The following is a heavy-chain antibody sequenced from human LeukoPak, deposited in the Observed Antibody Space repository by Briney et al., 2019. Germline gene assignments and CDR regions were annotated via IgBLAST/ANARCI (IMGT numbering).Heavy chain of an antibody. V-gene: IGHV3-33*01. D-gene: IGHD6-13*01. J-gene: IGHJ4*02. CDR3: ARVRRGIAAASHFDY. CDR2: IWYGGSNK. Sequence: GGSLRLSCAASGFTFSSYGMHWVRQAPGKGLEWVAVIWYGGSNKYYADSVKGRFTISRDNSKNTLYLQMNSLRAEDTAVYYCARVRRGIAAASHFDYWGQGTLVTVSS. CDR1: GFTFSSYG.